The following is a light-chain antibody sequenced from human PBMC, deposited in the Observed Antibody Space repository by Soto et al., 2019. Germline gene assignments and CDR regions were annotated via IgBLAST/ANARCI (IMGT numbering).Light chain of an antibody. CDR3: GTWDNSLSAGV. Sequence: QSVLTQPPSVSAAPGQKVVISCSGSSSNIGSNFVSWYQQVPGTAPKLLIYENNKLPSGIPDRFSASKSGTSATLGITELQTGDEADYYCGTWDNSLSAGVLGGGTKVTVL. J-gene: IGLJ2*01. V-gene: IGLV1-51*02. CDR2: ENN. CDR1: SSNIGSNF.